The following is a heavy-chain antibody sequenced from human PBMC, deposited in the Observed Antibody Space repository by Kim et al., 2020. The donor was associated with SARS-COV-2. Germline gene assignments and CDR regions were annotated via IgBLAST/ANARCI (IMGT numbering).Heavy chain of an antibody. Sequence: GGSLRLSCAASGFTFDDYAMHWVRQAPGKGLEWVSGISWNSGSIGYADSVKGRFTISRDNAKNSLYLQMNSLRAEDTALYYCAKPTGQQLTPGDWFDPWGQGTLVTVSS. CDR3: AKPTGQQLTPGDWFDP. V-gene: IGHV3-9*01. CDR1: GFTFDDYA. J-gene: IGHJ5*02. D-gene: IGHD6-13*01. CDR2: ISWNSGSI.